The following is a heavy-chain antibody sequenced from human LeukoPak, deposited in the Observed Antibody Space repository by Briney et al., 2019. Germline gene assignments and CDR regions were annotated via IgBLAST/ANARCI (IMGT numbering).Heavy chain of an antibody. J-gene: IGHJ5*02. V-gene: IGHV4-39*07. CDR1: GGSISSSSYY. D-gene: IGHD1-26*01. CDR2: IYYSGST. CDR3: ARCVGGLGGATINWFDP. Sequence: SETLSLTCTVSGGSISSSSYYWGWIRQPPGKGLEWIGSIYYSGSTYYNPSLKSRVTISVDTSKNQFSLKLSSVTAADTAVYYCARCVGGLGGATINWFDPWGQGTLVTVSS.